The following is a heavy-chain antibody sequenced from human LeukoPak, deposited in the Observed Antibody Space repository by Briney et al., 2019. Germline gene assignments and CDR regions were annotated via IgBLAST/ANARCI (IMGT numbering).Heavy chain of an antibody. J-gene: IGHJ4*02. CDR1: GFTFDGYG. D-gene: IGHD1-20*01. Sequence: PGGSLRLSCAASGFTFDGYGMYWVRQAPGKGLEWVSGITWNSDDMAYADSVKGRFTISRDNAKNCLYLQMNSLRVEDTALYYCTKVTDWITVFDYWGQGTLVTVSS. CDR2: ITWNSDDM. V-gene: IGHV3-9*01. CDR3: TKVTDWITVFDY.